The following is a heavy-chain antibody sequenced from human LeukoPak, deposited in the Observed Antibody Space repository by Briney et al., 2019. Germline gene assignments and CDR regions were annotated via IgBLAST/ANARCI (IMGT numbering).Heavy chain of an antibody. CDR1: GYTFTSYA. CDR2: INAGNGNT. V-gene: IGHV1-3*01. CDR3: ARSMHRGYDYGDY. D-gene: IGHD3-16*01. Sequence: EASVKVSCKASGYTFTSYAMHWVRQAPGQRLEWMGWINAGNGNTKYSQKFQGRVTITRDTSASTAYMELSSLRSEDTAVYYCARSMHRGYDYGDYWGQGTLVTVSS. J-gene: IGHJ4*02.